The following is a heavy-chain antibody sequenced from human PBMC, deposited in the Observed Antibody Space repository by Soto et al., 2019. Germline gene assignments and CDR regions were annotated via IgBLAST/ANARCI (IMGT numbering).Heavy chain of an antibody. V-gene: IGHV3-21*01. J-gene: IGHJ3*02. CDR3: ARDRCRGGSGYQTYYFDM. Sequence: EVQLVESGGGLVKPGGSLRLSCAASGFNFSSYTMNWVRQAPGTGLEWVSSISSSNRYIYYADSMKGRFSISRDDANTAQYLQMNSLRADDTAIYYCARDRCRGGSGYQTYYFDMWGQGTLVTVSS. D-gene: IGHD2-15*01. CDR2: ISSSNRYI. CDR1: GFNFSSYT.